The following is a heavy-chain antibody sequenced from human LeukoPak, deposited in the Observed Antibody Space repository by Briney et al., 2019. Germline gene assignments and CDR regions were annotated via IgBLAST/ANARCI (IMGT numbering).Heavy chain of an antibody. CDR3: ARPLMYYYGSETYFWFDP. Sequence: GGSLRLSCAASGFTFTNYWMHWVRQAPGKGLVWVSRVLSDGSRISYADSVKGRFTISRDNAKNSLSLQMNSLRAEDTAVYYCARPLMYYYGSETYFWFDPWGQGTLVTVSS. D-gene: IGHD3-10*01. CDR1: GFTFTNYW. CDR2: VLSDGSRI. J-gene: IGHJ5*02. V-gene: IGHV3-74*01.